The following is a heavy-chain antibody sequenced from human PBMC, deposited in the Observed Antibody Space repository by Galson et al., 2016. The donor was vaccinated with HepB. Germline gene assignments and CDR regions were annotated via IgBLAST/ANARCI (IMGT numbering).Heavy chain of an antibody. CDR2: ITYHGRNQ. V-gene: IGHV3-30*18. Sequence: SLRLSCAASGFTFRSYGLQWVRQAPGKGPEWLAIITYHGRNQFYADSVKGRFTISRDDSRNSVYLQMDSLREEDTAGYYCGKWYRNDPADWGQGTLVSVSS. D-gene: IGHD1-1*01. CDR1: GFTFRSYG. J-gene: IGHJ4*02. CDR3: GKWYRNDPAD.